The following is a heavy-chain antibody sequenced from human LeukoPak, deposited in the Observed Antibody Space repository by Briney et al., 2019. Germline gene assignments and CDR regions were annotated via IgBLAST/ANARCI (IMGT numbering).Heavy chain of an antibody. Sequence: GGGLRLSCADSGVTFSRYWMSGVGQAPGEGGEGGADIKQDGSEKYYVDSVKGRLTISREKAKKSLYVQVKRERAEDTAVYYCAMTDRNPRKSTTRRIVGAPTSEERGPFDSWGQGTLVTVSS. CDR2: IKQDGSEK. CDR3: AMTDRNPRKSTTRRIVGAPTSEERGPFDS. V-gene: IGHV3-7*01. J-gene: IGHJ4*02. D-gene: IGHD1-26*01. CDR1: GVTFSRYW.